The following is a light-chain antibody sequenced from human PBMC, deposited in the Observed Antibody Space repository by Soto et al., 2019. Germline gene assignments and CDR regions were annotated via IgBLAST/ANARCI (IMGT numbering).Light chain of an antibody. J-gene: IGKJ5*01. CDR1: QSVSSY. V-gene: IGKV3-11*01. CDR2: DAS. CDR3: QQRSNWLT. Sequence: ESVLTQFQVTLSLSPGERATLCCRASQSVSSYLAWYQQKPGQAPRLLIYDASNRATGIPARFSGSGSGTDFTLTISSLEPEDFAVYYCQQRSNWLTFGQGTRLEI.